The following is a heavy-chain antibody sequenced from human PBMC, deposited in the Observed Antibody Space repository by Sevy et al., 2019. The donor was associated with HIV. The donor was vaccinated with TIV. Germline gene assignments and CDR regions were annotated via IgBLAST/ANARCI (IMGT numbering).Heavy chain of an antibody. Sequence: GESLKISCKGSGYTFTDYWIVWVRQMPGKGLEWMGIIYPGDSDTTYSPSFQGQVTISADKSISTTYLQWSSLKASDTAMYYCARGARGTLPSYYYYGMDVWGLGTTVTVSS. D-gene: IGHD1-1*01. CDR1: GYTFTDYW. CDR2: IYPGDSDT. V-gene: IGHV5-51*01. CDR3: ARGARGTLPSYYYYGMDV. J-gene: IGHJ6*02.